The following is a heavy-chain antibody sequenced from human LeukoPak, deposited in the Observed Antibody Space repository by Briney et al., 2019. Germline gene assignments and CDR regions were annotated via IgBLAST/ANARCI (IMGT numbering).Heavy chain of an antibody. J-gene: IGHJ4*02. D-gene: IGHD3-3*01. Sequence: GGSLRLSCAASGFTFSSYAMSWVRQAPGKGLEWVSAISGSGGSTYYADSVKGRFTISRNNSKNTLYLQMNSLRAEDTAVYYCAKRTTRGVFGVVISYWGQGTLVTVSS. CDR2: ISGSGGST. CDR1: GFTFSSYA. V-gene: IGHV3-23*01. CDR3: AKRTTRGVFGVVISY.